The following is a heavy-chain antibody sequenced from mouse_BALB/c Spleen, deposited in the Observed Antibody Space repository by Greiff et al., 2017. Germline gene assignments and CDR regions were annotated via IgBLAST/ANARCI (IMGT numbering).Heavy chain of an antibody. CDR2: INSNGGST. V-gene: IGHV5-6-3*01. CDR3: ARDWYYGSSYAMDY. D-gene: IGHD1-1*01. J-gene: IGHJ4*01. CDR1: GFTFSSYG. Sequence: DVMLVESGGGLVQPGGSLKLSCAASGFTFSSYGMSWVRQTPDKRLELVATINSNGGSTYYPDSVKGRFTISRDNAKNTLYLQMSSLKSEDTAMYYCARDWYYGSSYAMDYWGQGTSVTVSS.